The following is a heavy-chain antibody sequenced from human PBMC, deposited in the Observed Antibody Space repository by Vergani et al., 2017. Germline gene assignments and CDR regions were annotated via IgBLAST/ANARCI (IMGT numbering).Heavy chain of an antibody. CDR3: ASSSSSSGGYYYYGMDV. Sequence: EVQLVQSGAEVKKPGESLKISCKGSGYSFTSYWIGWVRQMPGKGLEWMGIIYPGDSDTRYSPSFQGQVTISADKSISTAYLQWSSLKAADTAMYYCASSSSSSGGYYYYGMDVWGQGTTVTVSS. D-gene: IGHD6-6*01. CDR1: GYSFTSYW. J-gene: IGHJ6*02. CDR2: IYPGDSDT. V-gene: IGHV5-51*03.